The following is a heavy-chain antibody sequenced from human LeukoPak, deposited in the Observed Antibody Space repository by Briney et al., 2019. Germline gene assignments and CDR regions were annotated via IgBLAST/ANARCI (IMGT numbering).Heavy chain of an antibody. CDR2: INHSGST. D-gene: IGHD5-18*01. V-gene: IGHV4-34*01. Sequence: SETLSLTCAVYGGSFSGYYWSWIRQPPGKGLEWIGEINHSGSTNYNPSLKSRVTISVDTSKNQFSLKLSSVTAADTAVYYCARSRRGIQLWGQGTLVTVSS. CDR3: ARSRRGIQL. J-gene: IGHJ4*02. CDR1: GGSFSGYY.